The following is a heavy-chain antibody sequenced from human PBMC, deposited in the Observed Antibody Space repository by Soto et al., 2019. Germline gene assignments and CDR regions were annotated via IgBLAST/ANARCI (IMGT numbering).Heavy chain of an antibody. J-gene: IGHJ4*02. CDR2: INPNSGGT. CDR1: GYTFTGYY. Sequence: ASVKVSCKASGYTFTGYYMHWVRQAPGQGLEWMGWINPNSGGTNYAQKLQGRVTMTRDTSISTAYMELSRLRSDDTAVYYCAREAAAGLMVQDYWGQGTLVTVSS. D-gene: IGHD6-13*01. V-gene: IGHV1-2*02. CDR3: AREAAAGLMVQDY.